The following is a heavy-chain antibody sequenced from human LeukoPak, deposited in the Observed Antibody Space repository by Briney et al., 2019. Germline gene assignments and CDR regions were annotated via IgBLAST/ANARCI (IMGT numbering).Heavy chain of an antibody. CDR1: GFTFSSYS. J-gene: IGHJ4*02. CDR3: ARDLSQFSSIDY. CDR2: ISSSSSYI. V-gene: IGHV3-21*05. D-gene: IGHD5-24*01. Sequence: GGSLRLSCAASGFTFSSYSMNWVRQAPGKGLEWVSYISSSSSYIYYADSVKGRFTISRDNAKNSLYLQMNSLRAEDTAVYYCARDLSQFSSIDYWGQGTLVTVSS.